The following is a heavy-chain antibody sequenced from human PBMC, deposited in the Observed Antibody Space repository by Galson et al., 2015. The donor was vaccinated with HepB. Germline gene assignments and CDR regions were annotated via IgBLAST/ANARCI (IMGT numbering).Heavy chain of an antibody. Sequence: SLRLSCAASGFTFSSYDMHWVRQATGKGLEWVSAIGTAGDTYYPGSVKGRFTISRENAKNSLYLQMNSLRAGDTAVYYCARSRSGSYLGYWGQGTLVTVSS. D-gene: IGHD1-26*01. CDR2: IGTAGDT. V-gene: IGHV3-13*01. J-gene: IGHJ4*02. CDR1: GFTFSSYD. CDR3: ARSRSGSYLGY.